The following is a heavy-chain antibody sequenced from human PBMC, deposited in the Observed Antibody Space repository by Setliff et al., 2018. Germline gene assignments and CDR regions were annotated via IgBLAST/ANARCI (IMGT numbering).Heavy chain of an antibody. CDR2: IYHNGNT. V-gene: IGHV4-59*01. Sequence: PSETLSLTCTVSGGSISPYFWSWIRQSPGKGLEWIGYIYHNGNTNFNPSLKTRVTMSVDTSKNQFALNLRSVTAADSAVYYRARDRAAYSYGLDVWGQGTTVTVSS. J-gene: IGHJ6*02. CDR1: GGSISPYF. CDR3: ARDRAAYSYGLDV. D-gene: IGHD6-13*01.